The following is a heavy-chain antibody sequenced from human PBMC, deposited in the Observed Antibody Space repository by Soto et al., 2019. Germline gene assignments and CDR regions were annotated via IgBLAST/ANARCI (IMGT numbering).Heavy chain of an antibody. V-gene: IGHV3-30*18. CDR3: VKGSDVARQELDY. J-gene: IGHJ4*02. CDR2: ISADGSDK. D-gene: IGHD3-3*01. CDR1: GFSFSNFG. Sequence: QVQLVESGGGVVQPGRSLRLSCAASGFSFSNFGMHWVRQAPGKRLEWVAAISADGSDKYFSGSVKGRFTISRDNSKNTLFLQMNSLRVEDTAVYYCVKGSDVARQELDYWGQGTLVTVSS.